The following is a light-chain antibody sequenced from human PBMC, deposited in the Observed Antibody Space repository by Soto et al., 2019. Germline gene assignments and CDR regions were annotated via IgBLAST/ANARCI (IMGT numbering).Light chain of an antibody. J-gene: IGKJ4*01. CDR3: HQYNNWPLT. V-gene: IGKV3-15*01. Sequence: EIVMTXXPATLSVSPGEGATLSCRASQTVSSNLAWYQQKPGQAPRLLIYGASTRATGIPARFSGSGSGTEFTLTISSLQSEDFAVYYCHQYNNWPLTFGGGTKVEIK. CDR1: QTVSSN. CDR2: GAS.